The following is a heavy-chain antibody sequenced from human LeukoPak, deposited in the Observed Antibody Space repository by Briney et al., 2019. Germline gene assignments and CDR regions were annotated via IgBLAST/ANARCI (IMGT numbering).Heavy chain of an antibody. Sequence: GGSLRLSCAASGFTFSSYGMHWVRQAPGKGLEWVAVISYDGSNKYYADSVKGRFTISRDNSKNTLYLQMNSLRAEDTAVYYCAKLASGTTGTTAPFDIWGQGTMVTVSS. J-gene: IGHJ3*02. V-gene: IGHV3-30*18. CDR1: GFTFSSYG. CDR3: AKLASGTTGTTAPFDI. CDR2: ISYDGSNK. D-gene: IGHD1-1*01.